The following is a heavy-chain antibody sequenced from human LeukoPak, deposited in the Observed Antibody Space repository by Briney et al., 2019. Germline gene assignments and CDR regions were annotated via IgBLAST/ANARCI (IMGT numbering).Heavy chain of an antibody. CDR2: ISSSGSTI. D-gene: IGHD5-12*01. CDR3: ARAGYSGYANDY. J-gene: IGHJ4*02. CDR1: GFTFSSYE. V-gene: IGHV3-48*03. Sequence: GGSLRLSCAASGFTFSSYEMNWVRQAPGKGLEWVSYISSSGSTIYYADSVKGRFTISRDNAKNSLYLQMSSLRAEDTAVYYCARAGYSGYANDYWGQGTLVTVSS.